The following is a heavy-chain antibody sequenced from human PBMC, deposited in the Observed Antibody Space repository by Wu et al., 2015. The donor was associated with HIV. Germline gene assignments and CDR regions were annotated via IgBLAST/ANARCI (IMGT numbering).Heavy chain of an antibody. V-gene: IGHV1-69*13. CDR2: IIPIFGTA. CDR1: GGTFSSYA. D-gene: IGHD4-17*01. CDR3: ARDSEWYGDYGAEYYGMDV. Sequence: QVQLVQSGAEVKKPGSSVKVSCKASGGTFSSYAISWVRRAPGQGLEWMGRIIPIFGTANYAQKFQGRVTITADESTSTAYMELSSLRSEDTAVYYCARDSEWYGDYGAEYYGMDVWGQGTTVTVSS. J-gene: IGHJ6*02.